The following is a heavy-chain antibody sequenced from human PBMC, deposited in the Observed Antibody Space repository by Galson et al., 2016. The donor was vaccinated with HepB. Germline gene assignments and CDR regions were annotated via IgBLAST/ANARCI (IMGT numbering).Heavy chain of an antibody. Sequence: SCKASGSTFSSYGISWVRQAPGQGLEWMGWISINNGNTNYAQKFQGRITMTTDTAANTVYLELKSLESDDTAMYYCAGDLYEWNDLRFDPWGQGTLVIVSS. CDR1: GSTFSSYG. D-gene: IGHD1-1*01. CDR3: AGDLYEWNDLRFDP. CDR2: ISINNGNT. V-gene: IGHV1-18*04. J-gene: IGHJ5*02.